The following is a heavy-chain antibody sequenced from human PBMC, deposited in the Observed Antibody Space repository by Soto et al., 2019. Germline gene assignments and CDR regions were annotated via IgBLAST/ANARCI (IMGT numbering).Heavy chain of an antibody. CDR2: IYYSGST. CDR1: GGSISSGGYY. Sequence: QVQLQESGPGLVKPSQTLSLTCTVSGGSISSGGYYWSWIRQHPGKGLEWIGYIYYSGSTYYNPSLKSRVTISVDTSKNQFSLKLSSVTAAYTAVYYCARSPGIAAARYYYYYGMDVWGQGTTVTVSS. V-gene: IGHV4-31*03. D-gene: IGHD6-13*01. J-gene: IGHJ6*02. CDR3: ARSPGIAAARYYYYYGMDV.